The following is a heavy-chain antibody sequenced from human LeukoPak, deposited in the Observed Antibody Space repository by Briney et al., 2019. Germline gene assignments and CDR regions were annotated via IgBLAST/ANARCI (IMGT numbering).Heavy chain of an antibody. CDR1: GYTFTSYD. D-gene: IGHD3-22*01. CDR3: ARGDTMIVLNWFDP. J-gene: IGHJ5*02. V-gene: IGHV1-18*01. Sequence: ASVKVSCKASGYTFTSYDINWVRQAPGQGLEWMGWISAYNGNTNYAQKLQGRVTMTTDTSTSTAYMELRSLRSDDTAVYYCARGDTMIVLNWFDPWGQGTLVTVSS. CDR2: ISAYNGNT.